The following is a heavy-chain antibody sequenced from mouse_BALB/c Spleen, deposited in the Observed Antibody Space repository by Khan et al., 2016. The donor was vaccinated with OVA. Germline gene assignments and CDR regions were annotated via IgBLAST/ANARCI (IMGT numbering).Heavy chain of an antibody. Sequence: VKLLESGAELARPGASVKMSCKASGYTFTTYTIHWVKQRPGQGLEWIGYIIPSNDYTNYNQKFKDRATLTADKSSGTAYMQLSSLTSEDSAVYCCVREGAYYRSDGWFAYWGQGTLVTVSA. CDR2: IIPSNDYT. D-gene: IGHD2-14*01. V-gene: IGHV1-4*01. CDR3: VREGAYYRSDGWFAY. CDR1: GYTFTTYT. J-gene: IGHJ3*01.